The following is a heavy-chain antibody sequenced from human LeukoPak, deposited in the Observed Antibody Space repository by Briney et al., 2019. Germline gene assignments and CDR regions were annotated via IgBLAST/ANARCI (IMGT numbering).Heavy chain of an antibody. CDR3: ARAQYSSGWPTYYYYGMDV. V-gene: IGHV4-59*01. CDR2: IYYSGST. CDR1: GGSISSYY. D-gene: IGHD6-19*01. Sequence: SETLSLTCTVSGGSISSYYWGWIRQPPGKGLEWIGYIYYSGSTNYNPSLKSRVTISVDTSKNQFSLKLSSVTAADTAVYYCARAQYSSGWPTYYYYGMDVWGQGTTVTVSS. J-gene: IGHJ6*02.